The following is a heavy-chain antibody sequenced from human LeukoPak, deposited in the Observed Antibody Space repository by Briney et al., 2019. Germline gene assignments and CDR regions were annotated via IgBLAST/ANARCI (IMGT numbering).Heavy chain of an antibody. CDR1: GGSISSYY. Sequence: SETLSLTCTVSGGSISSYYRSWIRQPPGKGLKWSVYIYYSGSTNHDTSIKSRVTISVATSKKQFSLKLSSVTAADRAVYYCERDLYYYDSSGYYFDYWGQGTLVTVSS. CDR2: IYYSGST. D-gene: IGHD3-22*01. J-gene: IGHJ4*02. CDR3: ERDLYYYDSSGYYFDY. V-gene: IGHV4-59*01.